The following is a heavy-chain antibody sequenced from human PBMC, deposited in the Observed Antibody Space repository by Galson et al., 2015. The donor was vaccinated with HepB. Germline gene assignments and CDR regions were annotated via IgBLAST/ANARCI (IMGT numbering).Heavy chain of an antibody. D-gene: IGHD5-18*01. CDR1: GYTLTELS. J-gene: IGHJ4*02. V-gene: IGHV1-24*01. CDR3: ARAPRRGYSYGHFDY. CDR2: FDPEDGET. Sequence: SVKVSCKVSGYTLTELSMHWVRQAPGKGLEWMGGFDPEDGETIYVQKFQGRVTMTEDTSTDTAYMELSSLRSEDTAVYYCARAPRRGYSYGHFDYWGQGTLVTVSS.